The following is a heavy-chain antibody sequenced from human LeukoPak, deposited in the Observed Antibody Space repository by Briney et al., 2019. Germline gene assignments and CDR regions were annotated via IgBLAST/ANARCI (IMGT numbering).Heavy chain of an antibody. J-gene: IGHJ6*03. Sequence: PGGSLRLSCAASGFTFRSYWMSWVRQAPGKGLEWVANIKQDGSEKYYVDSVKGRFTISRDNAKNSLYLQMNSLRAEDTAVYYCARPVLIAAAGIGGYYYYYYMDVWGKGTTVTVSS. CDR2: IKQDGSEK. D-gene: IGHD6-13*01. CDR3: ARPVLIAAAGIGGYYYYYYMDV. V-gene: IGHV3-7*01. CDR1: GFTFRSYW.